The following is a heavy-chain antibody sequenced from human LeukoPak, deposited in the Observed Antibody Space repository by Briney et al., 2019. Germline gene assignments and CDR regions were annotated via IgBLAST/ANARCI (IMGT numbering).Heavy chain of an antibody. CDR3: AKARGYSSSSSFDY. CDR1: GFTFSSYA. D-gene: IGHD6-13*01. V-gene: IGHV3-23*01. Sequence: PGGSLRLSCAASGFTFSSYAMNWVRQAPGKGLEWVSGIRDNGDSTYYEDSVKARFTISRDNSKTTVYLQMNSLSAEDTALYYCAKARGYSSSSSFDYWGQGTLVTVSS. CDR2: IRDNGDST. J-gene: IGHJ4*02.